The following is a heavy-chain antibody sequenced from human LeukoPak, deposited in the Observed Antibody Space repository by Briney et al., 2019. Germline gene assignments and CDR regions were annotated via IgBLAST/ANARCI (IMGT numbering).Heavy chain of an antibody. CDR3: ARTQTDSSSWYGDY. J-gene: IGHJ4*02. CDR2: INAYNGNT. D-gene: IGHD6-13*01. V-gene: IGHV1-18*01. CDR1: GYTFTRYV. Sequence: ASVKVSCKASGYTFTRYVISWVRQAPGQGLEWMGWINAYNGNTNYAQKLQGRVTMTTDTSTSTAYMELRSLRSDDTAVYYCARTQTDSSSWYGDYWAQGTLVTVSS.